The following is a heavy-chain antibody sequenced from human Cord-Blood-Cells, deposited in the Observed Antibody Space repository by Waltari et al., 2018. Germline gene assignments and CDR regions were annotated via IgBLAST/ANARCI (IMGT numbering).Heavy chain of an antibody. CDR2: INHSGST. CDR1: GGSFSGYY. V-gene: IGHV4-34*01. Sequence: QVQLQQWGAGLLKPSETLSLTCAVYGGSFSGYYWSWIRQPPGKGLDWIGEINHSGSTNYNPSLKSRVTISVDTSKNQFSLKLSSVTAADTAVYYCASPHPDYYGSGSYYAFDIWGQGTMVTVSS. D-gene: IGHD3-10*01. J-gene: IGHJ3*02. CDR3: ASPHPDYYGSGSYYAFDI.